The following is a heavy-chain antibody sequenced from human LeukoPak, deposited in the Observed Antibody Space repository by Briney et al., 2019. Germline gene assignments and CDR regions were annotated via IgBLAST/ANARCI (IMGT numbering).Heavy chain of an antibody. Sequence: GGSLRLSCAASGFTFSGYSMNWIRQAPGKGLEWVSSFGTRSTSVYHAGSVKGRFAISRDNAKNSLYLQMNSLRAEDTALYYCAREVSEGFDFWGQGTLVTVSS. J-gene: IGHJ4*02. D-gene: IGHD3-22*01. CDR3: AREVSEGFDF. CDR2: FGTRSTSV. V-gene: IGHV3-21*01. CDR1: GFTFSGYS.